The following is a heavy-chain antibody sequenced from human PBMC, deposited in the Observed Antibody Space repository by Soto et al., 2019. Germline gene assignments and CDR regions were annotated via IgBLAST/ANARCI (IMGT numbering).Heavy chain of an antibody. V-gene: IGHV3-15*01. J-gene: IGHJ6*02. Sequence: EVQLVESGGGLVKPGGSLRLSCAASGFTFSNAWMSWVRQAPGKGLEWVGRIKSKTDGGTTDYAAPVKGRFTISRDDSKNTLYLQMNRLKTEDTAVYYCTRGHYDSSGYYSYYYYYGMDVWGQGTTVTVSS. D-gene: IGHD3-22*01. CDR1: GFTFSNAW. CDR2: IKSKTDGGTT. CDR3: TRGHYDSSGYYSYYYYYGMDV.